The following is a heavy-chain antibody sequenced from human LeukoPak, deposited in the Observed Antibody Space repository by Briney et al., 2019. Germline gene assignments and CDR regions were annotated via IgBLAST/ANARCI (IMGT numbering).Heavy chain of an antibody. J-gene: IGHJ4*02. Sequence: SETLSLICSVSGDSVTYTSYYGAWIRQPPGKGLEWIGSIYFSGGTYYNPSLKSRVTISVDMSKNQFSLKLNSVTAADTAVYYCARRGYYDPKGYSDFDHWGQGTLVTVSS. CDR1: GDSVTYTSYY. CDR3: ARRGYYDPKGYSDFDH. D-gene: IGHD3-3*01. CDR2: IYFSGGT. V-gene: IGHV4-39*01.